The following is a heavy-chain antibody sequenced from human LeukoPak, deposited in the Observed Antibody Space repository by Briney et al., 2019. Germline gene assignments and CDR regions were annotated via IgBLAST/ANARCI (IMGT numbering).Heavy chain of an antibody. CDR2: ISYDGSNK. D-gene: IGHD5-12*01. CDR1: GFSFSTYT. V-gene: IGHV3-30*04. CDR3: ASTVYSPWYSFDY. J-gene: IGHJ4*02. Sequence: GGSLRLSCAASGFSFSTYTMHWVRQAPGKGLEWVAAISYDGSNKYYADSVKDRFTISRDNSKNTLYLHMDSLSVADTTVHYCASTVYSPWYSFDYWGQGTLVTVSS.